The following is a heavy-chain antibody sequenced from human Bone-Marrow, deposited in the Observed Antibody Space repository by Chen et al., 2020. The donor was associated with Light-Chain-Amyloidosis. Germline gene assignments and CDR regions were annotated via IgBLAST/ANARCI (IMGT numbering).Heavy chain of an antibody. D-gene: IGHD3-10*01. Sequence: EVQLVQSGAEVKKPGESLKISCKGSGYSFTSYWIGWVRQMPGKGLEWMGIIYPGDSDTRYSPSFQGQVTISADKSISTAYLQWSSLKASDTAMYYCASAWSYYKRGVAFDIWGQGTMVTVSS. CDR2: IYPGDSDT. CDR1: GYSFTSYW. CDR3: ASAWSYYKRGVAFDI. J-gene: IGHJ3*02. V-gene: IGHV5-51*01.